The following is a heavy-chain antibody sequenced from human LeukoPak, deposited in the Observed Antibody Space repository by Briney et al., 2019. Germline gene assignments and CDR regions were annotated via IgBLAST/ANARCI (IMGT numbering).Heavy chain of an antibody. CDR3: ARDLRVVVPAVYYYYGMDV. CDR2: INPNSGGT. Sequence: ASVKVSCKASGYTFTGYYMHWVRQAPGQGLEWMGWINPNSGGTNYAQKFQGRVTMTRDTSISTAYMELSRLRSDDTAVYYCARDLRVVVPAVYYYYGMDVWGQGTTVTVSS. V-gene: IGHV1-2*02. J-gene: IGHJ6*02. CDR1: GYTFTGYY. D-gene: IGHD2-2*01.